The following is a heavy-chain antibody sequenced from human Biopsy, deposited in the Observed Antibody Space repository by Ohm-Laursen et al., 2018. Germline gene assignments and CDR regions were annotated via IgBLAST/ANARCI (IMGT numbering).Heavy chain of an antibody. D-gene: IGHD3-16*01. Sequence: SDTLSLTCTVSPDSISNYYWTWLRQSPGQGLEWIGYIYYTGSTNYNPSVKSRVTISVDTSKNQFPLKLNSVTAADTAVYFCARDSRGGHLNTTLITGKNIDSWGQGILVTVSS. CDR1: PDSISNYY. V-gene: IGHV4-59*01. J-gene: IGHJ4*02. CDR2: IYYTGST. CDR3: ARDSRGGHLNTTLITGKNIDS.